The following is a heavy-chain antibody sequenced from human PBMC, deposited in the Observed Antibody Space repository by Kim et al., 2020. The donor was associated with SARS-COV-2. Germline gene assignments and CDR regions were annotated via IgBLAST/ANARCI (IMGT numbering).Heavy chain of an antibody. V-gene: IGHV4-31*03. D-gene: IGHD3-10*01. J-gene: IGHJ3*02. CDR1: GGSISSGGYY. Sequence: SETLSLTCTVSGGSISSGGYYWSWIRQHPGKGLEWIGYIYYSGSTYYNPSLKSRVTISVDTSKNQFSLKLSSVTAADTAVYYCARESLWFGELLGAFDIWGQGTMVTVSS. CDR3: ARESLWFGELLGAFDI. CDR2: IYYSGST.